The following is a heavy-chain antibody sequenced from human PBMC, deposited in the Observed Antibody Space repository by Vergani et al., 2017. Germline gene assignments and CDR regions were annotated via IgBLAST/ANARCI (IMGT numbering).Heavy chain of an antibody. V-gene: IGHV4-34*01. J-gene: IGHJ4*02. CDR2: INHSGST. CDR3: ARAPFHILTGYYLSSSPFDY. D-gene: IGHD3-9*01. Sequence: QVQLQQWGAGLLKPSETLSLTCAVYGGSFSGYYWSWIRQPPGKGLEWIGEINHSGSTNYNPSLKSRVTISVDTSKNQFSLKLSSVTAADTAVYYCARAPFHILTGYYLSSSPFDYWGQGTLVTVSS. CDR1: GGSFSGYY.